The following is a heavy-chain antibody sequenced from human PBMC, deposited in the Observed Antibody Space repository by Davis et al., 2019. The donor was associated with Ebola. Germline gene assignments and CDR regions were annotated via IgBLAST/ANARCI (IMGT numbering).Heavy chain of an antibody. J-gene: IGHJ5*02. CDR1: GYTFTSYY. CDR3: ARGIVVVPAADGSEDGWFDP. CDR2: ISAYNGNT. Sequence: ASVKVSCKASGYTFTSYYMHWVRQAPGQGLEWMGWISAYNGNTNYAQKFQGRVTMTRNTSISTAYMELSSLRSEDTAVYYCARGIVVVPAADGSEDGWFDPWGQGTLVTVSS. D-gene: IGHD2-2*01. V-gene: IGHV1-8*02.